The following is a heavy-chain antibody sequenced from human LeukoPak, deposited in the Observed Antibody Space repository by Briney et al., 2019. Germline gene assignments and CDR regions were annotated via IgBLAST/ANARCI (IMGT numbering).Heavy chain of an antibody. D-gene: IGHD2-15*01. Sequence: GGSLRLSCAVSGFTSSSYWMSWVRQAPGKGLEWVANIKQDGSEKYYVDSVKGRFAISRDNAKNSLYLQMNSLRAEDTAVYYCARAPYCIGGSCRFDYWGQGTLVTVSS. CDR3: ARAPYCIGGSCRFDY. J-gene: IGHJ4*02. V-gene: IGHV3-7*03. CDR2: IKQDGSEK. CDR1: GFTSSSYW.